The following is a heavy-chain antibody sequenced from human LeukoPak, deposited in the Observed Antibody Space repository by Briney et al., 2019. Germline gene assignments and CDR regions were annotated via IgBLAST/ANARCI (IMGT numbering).Heavy chain of an antibody. Sequence: PSETLSLTCAVSGGSISSYYWSWIRQPPGKGLGWIGYIYYSGSTNYNPSLKSRVTISVDTSKNQFSLKLSSVTAADTAVYYCARDPVGTVTSDYWGQGTLVTVSS. J-gene: IGHJ4*02. V-gene: IGHV4-59*12. CDR2: IYYSGST. D-gene: IGHD4-17*01. CDR1: GGSISSYY. CDR3: ARDPVGTVTSDY.